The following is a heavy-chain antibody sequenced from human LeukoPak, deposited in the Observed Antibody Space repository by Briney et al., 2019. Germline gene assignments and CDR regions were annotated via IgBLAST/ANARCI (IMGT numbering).Heavy chain of an antibody. CDR2: INSNSGDT. D-gene: IGHD6-19*01. Sequence: ASVKVSCKASGYTFTGYYMHWVRQAPGQGLEWMGWINSNSGDTNYAQKFQGRVTATRDTSISTAYMELSRLRSDDTAVYYCARVGSSGWYVHPTLDYWGQGTLVTVSS. CDR1: GYTFTGYY. V-gene: IGHV1-2*02. CDR3: ARVGSSGWYVHPTLDY. J-gene: IGHJ4*02.